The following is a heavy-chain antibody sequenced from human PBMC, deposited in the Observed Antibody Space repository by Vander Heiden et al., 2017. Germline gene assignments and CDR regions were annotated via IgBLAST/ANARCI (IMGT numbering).Heavy chain of an antibody. Sequence: LQLQESGPGLVKPSETLSLTCTVSADSISSSAYFWAWIRQPPGKGLEWIATISSGGDTYYTPSLKSRAAISVDRSKDQFSLKLSSVTAADTAVYYCSRREWEPSRYSDFWGQGTLVTVSS. CDR1: ADSISSSAYF. D-gene: IGHD1-26*01. CDR3: SRREWEPSRYSDF. CDR2: ISSGGDT. J-gene: IGHJ4*02. V-gene: IGHV4-39*01.